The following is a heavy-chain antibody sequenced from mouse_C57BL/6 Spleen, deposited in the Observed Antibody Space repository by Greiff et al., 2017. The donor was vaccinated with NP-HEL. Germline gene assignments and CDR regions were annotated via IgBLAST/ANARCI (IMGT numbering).Heavy chain of an antibody. Sequence: QVQLQQSGAELVKPGASVKISCKASGYAFSSYWMNWVKQRPGKGLEWIGQIYPGDGDTNYNGKFKGKATLTADKSSSTAYMQLNSLTSEDSAVYFCARRRGSNYGYFDVWGTGTTVTVSS. D-gene: IGHD2-5*01. V-gene: IGHV1-80*01. J-gene: IGHJ1*03. CDR3: ARRRGSNYGYFDV. CDR2: IYPGDGDT. CDR1: GYAFSSYW.